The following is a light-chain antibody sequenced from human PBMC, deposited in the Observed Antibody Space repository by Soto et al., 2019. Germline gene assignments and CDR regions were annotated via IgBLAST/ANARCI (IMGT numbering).Light chain of an antibody. CDR2: KAS. J-gene: IGKJ1*01. CDR1: QTISSW. Sequence: DIQMTQSPSTLSGSVGGRVTITSLASQTISSWLAWYQQKPGKAPKTLIYKASTLKSGVTSRFSGSGSGTEFTLTISSLQPDDFATYYCQHYNSYSEAFGQGTKVDIK. V-gene: IGKV1-5*03. CDR3: QHYNSYSEA.